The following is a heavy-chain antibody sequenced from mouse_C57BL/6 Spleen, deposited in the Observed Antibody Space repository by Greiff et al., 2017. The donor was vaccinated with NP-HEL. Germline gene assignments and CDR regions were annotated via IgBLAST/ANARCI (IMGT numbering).Heavy chain of an antibody. CDR2: INPNNGGT. J-gene: IGHJ4*01. Sequence: EVQLQQSGPELVKPGASVKISCKASGYTFTDYYMNWVKQSHGKSLEWIGDINPNNGGTSYNQKFKGKATLTVDKSSSTAYMELRSLTSEDSAVYYCARCPKITTVVARDAMDYWGQGTSVTVSS. CDR1: GYTFTDYY. V-gene: IGHV1-26*01. D-gene: IGHD1-1*01. CDR3: ARCPKITTVVARDAMDY.